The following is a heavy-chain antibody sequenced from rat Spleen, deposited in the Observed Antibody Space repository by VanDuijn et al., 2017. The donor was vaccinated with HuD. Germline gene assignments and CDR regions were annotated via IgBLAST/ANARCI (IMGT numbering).Heavy chain of an antibody. V-gene: IGHV5-29*01. CDR1: GFTFSDYY. CDR3: ARWIPYVMDA. J-gene: IGHJ4*01. Sequence: EVQLVESGGGLVQPGRSLKLSCAASGFTFSDYYMAWVRQAPTKGLEWVATINYDGSRTYYRDSVKGRFTISRDNAQNILYLQMSKLGSEDTAIYYCARWIPYVMDAWGQGVSVTVSS. D-gene: IGHD1-6*01. CDR2: INYDGSRT.